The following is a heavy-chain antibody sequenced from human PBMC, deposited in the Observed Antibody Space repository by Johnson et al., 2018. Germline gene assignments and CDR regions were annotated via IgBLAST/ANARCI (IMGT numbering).Heavy chain of an antibody. J-gene: IGHJ6*02. D-gene: IGHD1-26*01. CDR3: ARETSYYGRAMDV. Sequence: VQLVQSGGGVVPPGRSLRLSCAASGVSISNYDMHWVRQVTGKGLEWVSGIGPVGDRYYAGSVKGRFIISREDAKNSLYLQMNSLRAGDTAVYYCARETSYYGRAMDVWGQGTTVTVSS. CDR2: IGPVGDR. V-gene: IGHV3-13*01. CDR1: GVSISNYD.